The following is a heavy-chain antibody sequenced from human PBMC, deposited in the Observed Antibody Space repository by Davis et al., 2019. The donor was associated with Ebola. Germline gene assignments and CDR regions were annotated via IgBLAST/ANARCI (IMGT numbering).Heavy chain of an antibody. CDR2: IYHSGST. D-gene: IGHD3-22*01. V-gene: IGHV4-4*02. Sequence: SETLSLTCAVSGGSISSSNWWSRVRQPPGKGLEWIGEIYHSGSTNYNPSLKSRVTISVDKSKNQFSLKLSSVTAADTAVYYCARWGIHYYDSSGYYLWDAFDIWGQGTMVTVSS. J-gene: IGHJ3*02. CDR3: ARWGIHYYDSSGYYLWDAFDI. CDR1: GGSISSSNW.